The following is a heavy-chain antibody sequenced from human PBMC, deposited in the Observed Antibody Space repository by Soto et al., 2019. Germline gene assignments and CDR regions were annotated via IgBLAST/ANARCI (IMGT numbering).Heavy chain of an antibody. CDR3: SVVVIADTRNSLGY. D-gene: IGHD2-15*01. CDR2: INSDGRST. J-gene: IGHJ4*02. Sequence: GGSLRLSYAASGLTLSKYWMHWVRQAPGKGLVWVSRINSDGRSTSYVDSVKGRFTISRDNAKNTLYLEMNSLRAEDTAVYYCSVVVIADTRNSLGYWGQGTQVTVSS. V-gene: IGHV3-74*01. CDR1: GLTLSKYW.